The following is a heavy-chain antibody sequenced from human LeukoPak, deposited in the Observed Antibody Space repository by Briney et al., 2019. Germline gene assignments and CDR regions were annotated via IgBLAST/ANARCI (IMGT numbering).Heavy chain of an antibody. CDR2: IYSGGST. D-gene: IGHD3-10*01. V-gene: IGHV3-66*01. CDR1: GFTVSSNY. Sequence: PGGSLRLSCAASGFTVSSNYMSWVRQAPGKGLEWVSVIYSGGSTYYADSVKGRFTISRDNSKNTLYLQMNSLRAEDTAVYYCARDFATYYYGSGTRYWGQGTLVTVSS. CDR3: ARDFATYYYGSGTRY. J-gene: IGHJ4*02.